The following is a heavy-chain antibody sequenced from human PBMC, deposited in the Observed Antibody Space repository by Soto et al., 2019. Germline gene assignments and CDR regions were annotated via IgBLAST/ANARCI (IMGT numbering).Heavy chain of an antibody. CDR1: GGSFGSSA. D-gene: IGHD3-16*01. Sequence: QVQLVQSGADVKKPGSSVKVSCKTSGGSFGSSAISWVRQAPAQGLEWMGEIIPVVDKANYAQNFQGRLTITADESTGTVFIEFGSLRSGDTAVYFCARLRRDLGDEFDLCGLGTFVTVSS. V-gene: IGHV1-69*01. J-gene: IGHJ3*01. CDR2: IIPVVDKA. CDR3: ARLRRDLGDEFDL.